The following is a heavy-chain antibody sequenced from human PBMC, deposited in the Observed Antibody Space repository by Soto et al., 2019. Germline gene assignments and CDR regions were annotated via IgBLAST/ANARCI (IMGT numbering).Heavy chain of an antibody. J-gene: IGHJ6*03. CDR3: ARPWGNFYYYYYMDV. V-gene: IGHV3-21*01. CDR1: GFTCSSYS. CDR2: ISSSSSYI. Sequence: EVQLVESGGGLVKPGGSLRLSCAASGFTCSSYSMNWVRQAPGKGLEWVSTISSSSSYIYYADSVKGCFTISRDNAKNSLYLQMNSLRAEDTAVYYGARPWGNFYYYYYMDVWGKGTTVTVSS. D-gene: IGHD7-27*01.